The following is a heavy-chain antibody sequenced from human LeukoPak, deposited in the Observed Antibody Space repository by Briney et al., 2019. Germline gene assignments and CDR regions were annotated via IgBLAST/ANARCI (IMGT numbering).Heavy chain of an antibody. Sequence: GGSLRLSCAASGFTFSSYEMNWVRQAPGKELEWVSYISSSGSTIYYADSVKGRFTISRDNAKNSLYLQMNSLRAEDTAVYYCARSAVAGRYYFDYWGQGTLVTVSS. J-gene: IGHJ4*02. CDR3: ARSAVAGRYYFDY. D-gene: IGHD6-19*01. CDR2: ISSSGSTI. CDR1: GFTFSSYE. V-gene: IGHV3-48*03.